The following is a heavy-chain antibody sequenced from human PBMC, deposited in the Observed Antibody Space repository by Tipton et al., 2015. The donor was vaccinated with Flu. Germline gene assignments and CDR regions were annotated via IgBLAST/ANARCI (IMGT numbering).Heavy chain of an antibody. CDR2: IKQDGSER. CDR3: ASLWGSGSYSRYAFDI. V-gene: IGHV3-7*01. D-gene: IGHD1-26*01. J-gene: IGHJ3*02. Sequence: GSLRLSCAVSGFTFSTSWMSWVRQAPGKGLEWAANIKQDGSERYYVDSVKGRFTISRDNAKNSLYLQMNSLRAEDTALYYCASLWGSGSYSRYAFDIWGQGTMVTVSS. CDR1: GFTFSTSW.